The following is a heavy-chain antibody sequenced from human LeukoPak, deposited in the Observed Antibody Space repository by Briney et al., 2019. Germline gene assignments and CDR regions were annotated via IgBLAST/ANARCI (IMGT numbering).Heavy chain of an antibody. V-gene: IGHV4-59*01. CDR2: IYYNGNI. J-gene: IGHJ6*03. CDR1: GVSITSYY. CDR3: ARDRGYYDFYYYYMDV. Sequence: SETLSLTCTVYGVSITSYYWNWIRLPPGKGLEWIGYIYYNGNIKYNPSLKSRVTISVDTSKNQLSLKVNSVTAADTAVYYCARDRGYYDFYYYYMDVWGKGTTVTVSS. D-gene: IGHD6-25*01.